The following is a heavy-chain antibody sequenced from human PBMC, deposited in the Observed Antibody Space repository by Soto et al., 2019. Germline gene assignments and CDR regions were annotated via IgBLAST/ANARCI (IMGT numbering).Heavy chain of an antibody. CDR1: GGSISSSSYY. CDR2: IYYSGST. V-gene: IGHV4-39*01. CDR3: ARNGHYYGSGSYYHDY. D-gene: IGHD3-10*01. Sequence: PSETLSLTCTVSGGSISSSSYYWGWIRQPPGKGLEWIGSIYYSGSTYYNPSLKSRVTISVDTSKNQFSLKLSSVTAADTAVYYCARNGHYYGSGSYYHDYWGQGTLVTVS. J-gene: IGHJ4*02.